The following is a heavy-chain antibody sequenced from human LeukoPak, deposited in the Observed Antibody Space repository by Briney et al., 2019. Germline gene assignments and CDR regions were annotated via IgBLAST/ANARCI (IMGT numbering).Heavy chain of an antibody. CDR3: ARGISLYYFDY. J-gene: IGHJ4*02. CDR2: ISSSSSYT. CDR1: GFTFSDYY. V-gene: IGHV3-11*05. Sequence: GGSLRLSCAASGFTFSDYYMSWIRQAPGKGLEWLSYISSSSSYTNYADSVKGRFTISRDNAKNSLYLQMNSLGAEDTAVYYCARGISLYYFDYWGQGTLVTVSS.